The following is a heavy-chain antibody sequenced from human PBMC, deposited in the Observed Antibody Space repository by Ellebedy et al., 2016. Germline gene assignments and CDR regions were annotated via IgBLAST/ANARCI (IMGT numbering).Heavy chain of an antibody. D-gene: IGHD1/OR15-1a*01. CDR1: GFTFSSYA. J-gene: IGHJ2*01. CDR3: ARGPETTWYFDL. CDR2: ISGSGSST. Sequence: GGSLRLSCAASGFTFSSYAMSWVRQAPGKGLEWVSSISGSGSSTYYADSVKGRFTISRDNSKNTLYLQMNSLRAEDTAVYYCARGPETTWYFDLWGRGTLVTVSS. V-gene: IGHV3-23*01.